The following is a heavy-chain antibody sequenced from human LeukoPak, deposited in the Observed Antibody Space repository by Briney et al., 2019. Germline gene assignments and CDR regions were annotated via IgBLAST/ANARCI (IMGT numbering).Heavy chain of an antibody. J-gene: IGHJ4*02. CDR1: GFTFSSYS. CDR3: ARYEWELGARYFDY. CDR2: ISSSSSYI. D-gene: IGHD1-26*01. Sequence: GGSLRLSRAASGFTFSSYSMNWVRQAPGKGLEWVSSISSSSSYIYYADSVKGRFTISRDNAKNSLYLQMNSLRAEDTAVYYCARYEWELGARYFDYWGQGTLVTVSS. V-gene: IGHV3-21*01.